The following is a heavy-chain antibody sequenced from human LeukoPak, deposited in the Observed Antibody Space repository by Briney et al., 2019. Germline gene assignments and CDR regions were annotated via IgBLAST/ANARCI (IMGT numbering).Heavy chain of an antibody. J-gene: IGHJ6*04. V-gene: IGHV4-34*01. CDR2: INHSGST. Sequence: SETLSLTCAVYGRSFSGYYWSWIRQPPGKGLEWIGEINHSGSTNYNPSLKSRVTISVDTSKNQFSLKLSSVTAADTAVYYCARYGSGMHGMDVWGKGTTVTVSS. CDR3: ARYGSGMHGMDV. CDR1: GRSFSGYY. D-gene: IGHD3-10*01.